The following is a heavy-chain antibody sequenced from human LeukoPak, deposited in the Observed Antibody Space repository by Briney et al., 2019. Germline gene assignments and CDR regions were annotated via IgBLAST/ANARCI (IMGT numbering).Heavy chain of an antibody. CDR1: GFTFSSYA. J-gene: IGHJ4*02. Sequence: GGSLRLSCAASGFTFSSYAMSRVRQAPGKGLEWVAVIWYDGSNKYYADSVKGRFTISRDNSKNTLYLQMNSLRAEDTAVYYCARDAPADYSSSYFDYWGQGTLVTVSS. V-gene: IGHV3-33*08. CDR3: ARDAPADYSSSYFDY. CDR2: IWYDGSNK. D-gene: IGHD6-13*01.